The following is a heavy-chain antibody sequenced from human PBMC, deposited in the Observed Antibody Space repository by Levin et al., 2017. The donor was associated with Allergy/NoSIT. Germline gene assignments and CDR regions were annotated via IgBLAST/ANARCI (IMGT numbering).Heavy chain of an antibody. CDR3: EALATRRNYYYYGLDV. V-gene: IGHV4-34*01. CDR2: INHSGRT. J-gene: IGHJ6*02. D-gene: IGHD6-6*01. Sequence: PSETLSLTCAVYGGSFSTYYWSWIRQPPGKGLEWIGEINHSGRTKYNPSLKSRVTISTDTSKNQFSLKLSSVTAADTAVYYCEALATRRNYYYYGLDVWGQGTTVTVSS. CDR1: GGSFSTYY.